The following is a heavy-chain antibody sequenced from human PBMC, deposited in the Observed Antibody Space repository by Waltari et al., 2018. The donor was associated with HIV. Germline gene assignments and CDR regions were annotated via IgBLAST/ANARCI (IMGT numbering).Heavy chain of an antibody. D-gene: IGHD4-17*01. Sequence: QVQLVESGGGVVQPGRSLRLSCAASGFTFSSYGMHWVRQAPGEGLVWMAVISYDGSKKNYADAVKGRFTIARDNSKDALYLQMNSLRAEDTAVYYCASDDYGGNPLDYWGQGTLVTVSS. V-gene: IGHV3-30*03. J-gene: IGHJ4*02. CDR2: ISYDGSKK. CDR3: ASDDYGGNPLDY. CDR1: GFTFSSYG.